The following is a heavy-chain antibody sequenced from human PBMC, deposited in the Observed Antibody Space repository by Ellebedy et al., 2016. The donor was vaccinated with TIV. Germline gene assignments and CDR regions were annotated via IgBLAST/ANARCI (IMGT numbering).Heavy chain of an antibody. CDR2: MNPNSGNT. CDR3: ARGGYSYPEDLDY. D-gene: IGHD5-18*01. J-gene: IGHJ4*02. CDR1: GYIFTNIY. V-gene: IGHV1-8*02. Sequence: AASVKVSCKASGYIFTNIYLHWVRQAPGQGLEWMGWMNPNSGNTDYAQKFQGRVTMTRDTSTNTAFMELYSLSFEDTAVYYCARGGYSYPEDLDYWGQGTLVTVSS.